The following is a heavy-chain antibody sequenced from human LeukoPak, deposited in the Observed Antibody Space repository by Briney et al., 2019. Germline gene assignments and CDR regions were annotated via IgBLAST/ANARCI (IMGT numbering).Heavy chain of an antibody. CDR2: ISGNGGST. Sequence: PGGSLRLSCAASGFTFSDYAITWVRQAPGKGLEWVSHISGNGGSTSYAASVKGRFTVSRDNSKNMLYLQMNSPRVDDTAVYYCAKVRPFTPIAVVPEYFDYWGQGTLVAVSS. D-gene: IGHD3-22*01. CDR1: GFTFSDYA. J-gene: IGHJ4*02. V-gene: IGHV3-23*01. CDR3: AKVRPFTPIAVVPEYFDY.